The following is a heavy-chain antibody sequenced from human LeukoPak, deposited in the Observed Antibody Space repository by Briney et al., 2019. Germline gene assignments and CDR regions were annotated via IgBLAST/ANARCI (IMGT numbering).Heavy chain of an antibody. CDR1: GFAFSSYG. CDR3: AKGVTGTTVGWFDP. D-gene: IGHD1-20*01. V-gene: IGHV3-30*18. J-gene: IGHJ5*02. CDR2: ISYDGSNK. Sequence: GGSLRLSCAASGFAFSSYGMHWVRQAPGKGLEWVAVISYDGSNKYYADSVKGRFTISRDNSKNTLYLQMNSLRAEDTAVYYCAKGVTGTTVGWFDPWGQGTLVTVSS.